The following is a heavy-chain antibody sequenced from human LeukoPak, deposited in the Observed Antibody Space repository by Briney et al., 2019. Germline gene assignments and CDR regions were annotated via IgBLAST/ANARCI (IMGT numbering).Heavy chain of an antibody. V-gene: IGHV4-59*01. CDR2: IFYRGAT. Sequence: SETLSLTCIVSGGFISSYYWNWIRLPPGKGLEWIGNIFYRGATNYNPSLKSRVTMSVDTSKNQFSLKLSSVTAADTAMYYCARARDWSAGSWFDPWGQGILVTVSS. J-gene: IGHJ5*02. CDR1: GGFISSYY. D-gene: IGHD3/OR15-3a*01. CDR3: ARARDWSAGSWFDP.